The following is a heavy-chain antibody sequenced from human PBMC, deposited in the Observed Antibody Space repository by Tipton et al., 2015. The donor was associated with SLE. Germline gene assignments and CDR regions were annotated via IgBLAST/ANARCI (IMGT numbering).Heavy chain of an antibody. V-gene: IGHV4-34*01. CDR2: IYPTGRT. CDR3: AGTNYDVLTGYHRVDTFDI. D-gene: IGHD3-9*01. J-gene: IGHJ3*02. Sequence: LRLSCTVYGGSLSGYWWSWIRQSPGKGLEWIGEIYPTGRTDYNPSLMSRVTISVDTSKNQFSLELSSVTAADTAVYYCAGTNYDVLTGYHRVDTFDIWGQGTMVTVSS. CDR1: GGSLSGYW.